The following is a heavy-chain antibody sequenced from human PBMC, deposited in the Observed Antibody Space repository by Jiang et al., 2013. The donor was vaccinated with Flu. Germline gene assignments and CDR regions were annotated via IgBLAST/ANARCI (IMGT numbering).Heavy chain of an antibody. CDR3: TRTSGSFYYYYGMDV. CDR1: GFTFSGSA. D-gene: IGHD3-22*01. Sequence: PGGSLKLSCAASGFTFSGSAMHWVRQASGKGLEWVGRIRSKANSYATAYAASVKGRFTISRDDSKNTAYLQMNSLKTEDTAVYYCTRTSGSFYYYYGMDVWGQGTTVTVSS. J-gene: IGHJ6*02. CDR2: IRSKANSYAT. V-gene: IGHV3-73*01.